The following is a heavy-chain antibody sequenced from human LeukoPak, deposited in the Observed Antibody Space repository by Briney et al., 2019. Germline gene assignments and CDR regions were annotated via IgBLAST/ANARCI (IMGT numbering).Heavy chain of an antibody. Sequence: PGGSLRLSCAASGFIFSGFGLHWVRQTPGKGLEWLAGISYDGNNEYYADSVKGRLTISRDNAKNSLYLQMNSLRAEDTAVYYCARAGYSGYDIDYWGQGTLVTVSS. D-gene: IGHD5-12*01. CDR1: GFIFSGFG. V-gene: IGHV3-30-3*01. CDR3: ARAGYSGYDIDY. CDR2: ISYDGNNE. J-gene: IGHJ4*02.